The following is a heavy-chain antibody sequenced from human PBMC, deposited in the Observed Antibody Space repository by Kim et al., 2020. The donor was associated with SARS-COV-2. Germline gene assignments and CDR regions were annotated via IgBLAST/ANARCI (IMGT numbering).Heavy chain of an antibody. D-gene: IGHD3-3*01. CDR3: ARSLWDDFWGGYSSNWFDH. Sequence: GGSLRLSCAASGFTFGSYGMRWVRQAPGKGLEWVAVIWCGGSNKYYADSVKGRFTISRDNSKNTLYLQMNSRRAEDTAVYYCARSLWDDFWGGYSSNWFDHWGQGTLGSVSS. CDR2: IWCGGSNK. J-gene: IGHJ5*02. V-gene: IGHV3-33*01. CDR1: GFTFGSYG.